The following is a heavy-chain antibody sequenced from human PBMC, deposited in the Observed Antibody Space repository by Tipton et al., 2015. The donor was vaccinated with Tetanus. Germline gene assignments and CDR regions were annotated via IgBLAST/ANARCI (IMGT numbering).Heavy chain of an antibody. CDR1: GFTFSSYF. CDR3: VTVNFPNYYHYGMDV. V-gene: IGHV4-34*08. CDR2: INHSGNT. J-gene: IGHJ6*02. Sequence: LRLSCAASGFTFSSYFMNWVRQAPGKGLEWIGEINHSGNTNHNPSLKSRVTLSVDTSKNQFSLKLNSVAAADTAMYYCVTVNFPNYYHYGMDVWGQGTTVTVSS. D-gene: IGHD1-1*01.